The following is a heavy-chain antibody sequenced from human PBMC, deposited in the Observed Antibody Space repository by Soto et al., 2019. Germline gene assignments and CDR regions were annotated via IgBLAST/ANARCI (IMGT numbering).Heavy chain of an antibody. CDR1: GFTFSSYA. CDR2: ISGSGGST. J-gene: IGHJ6*03. CDR3: AKRGGGYCSGGSCYNYYYYMDV. V-gene: IGHV3-23*01. D-gene: IGHD2-15*01. Sequence: EVQLLESGGGLVQPGGSLRLSCAASGFTFSSYAMSWVRQAPGKGLEWVSAISGSGGSTYYADSVKGRFTISRDNSKKTLNLKMNSLRAEDTAVYYCAKRGGGYCSGGSCYNYYYYMDVWGKGTTVTVSS.